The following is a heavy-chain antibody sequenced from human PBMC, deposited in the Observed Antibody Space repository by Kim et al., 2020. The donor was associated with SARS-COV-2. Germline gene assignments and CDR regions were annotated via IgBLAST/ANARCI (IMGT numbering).Heavy chain of an antibody. CDR2: INPSGGST. Sequence: ASVKVSCKASGYTFTSYYMHWVRQAPGQGLEWMGIINPSGGSTSYAQKFQGRVTMTRDTSTSTVYMELSSLRSEDTAVYYCARDYGSGSYNYYYYYYMDVWGKGTTVTVSS. J-gene: IGHJ6*03. CDR3: ARDYGSGSYNYYYYYYMDV. CDR1: GYTFTSYY. V-gene: IGHV1-46*01. D-gene: IGHD3-10*01.